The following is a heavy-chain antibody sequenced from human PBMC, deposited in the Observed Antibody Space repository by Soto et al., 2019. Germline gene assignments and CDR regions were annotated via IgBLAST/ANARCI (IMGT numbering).Heavy chain of an antibody. J-gene: IGHJ3*02. Sequence: GGSLSLSCAASGFTVSSNYMSWVRQAPGKGLDWVSVIYSGGSTYYADSVKGRFTISRDNSKNTLYLQMNSLRAEDTAVYYCARDGSIFGVEYDAFDIWGQGTMVTVS. D-gene: IGHD3-3*01. CDR1: GFTVSSNY. V-gene: IGHV3-53*01. CDR3: ARDGSIFGVEYDAFDI. CDR2: IYSGGST.